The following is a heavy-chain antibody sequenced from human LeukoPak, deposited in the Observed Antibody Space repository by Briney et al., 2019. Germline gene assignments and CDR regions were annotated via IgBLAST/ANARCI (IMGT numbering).Heavy chain of an antibody. CDR1: GGSFSGYY. Sequence: SETLSLTCAVYGGSFSGYYWSWIRQPPGKGLEWIGEINHSGSTNYNPSLKSRVTISVDTSKNQFSLKLSSVTAADTAVYYCARVMTTVTGFDYWGQGTLDTVSS. J-gene: IGHJ4*02. D-gene: IGHD4-17*01. V-gene: IGHV4-34*01. CDR2: INHSGST. CDR3: ARVMTTVTGFDY.